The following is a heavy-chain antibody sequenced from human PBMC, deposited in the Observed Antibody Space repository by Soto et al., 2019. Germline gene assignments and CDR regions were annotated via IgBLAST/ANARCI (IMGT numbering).Heavy chain of an antibody. CDR3: AKTFGSNWPPEY. V-gene: IGHV3-23*01. CDR2: ISGSAGST. CDR1: GFTFSSYG. J-gene: IGHJ4*02. D-gene: IGHD6-13*01. Sequence: EVQLLESGGDLVQPGGSLRLSCAASGFTFSSYGMNWVRQAPGKGLEWVAAISGSAGSTYYADSVKGRFSTSRDNSESRLYRQMNSRGAEDTAVYYCAKTFGSNWPPEYGGQGPLVTVSS.